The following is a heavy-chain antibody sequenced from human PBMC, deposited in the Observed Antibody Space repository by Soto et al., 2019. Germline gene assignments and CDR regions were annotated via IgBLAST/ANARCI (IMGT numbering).Heavy chain of an antibody. CDR3: ARERLLQSLDF. V-gene: IGHV4-30-4*01. CDR1: GGAVSNKDQY. D-gene: IGHD1-26*01. J-gene: IGHJ4*02. Sequence: FLPCTVPGGAVSNKDQYWSWVRQPPAVCLELIGSICYYGDTSYNPSLESRLSISVDTSKNQFSLSLSSVTASDTSVYFCARERLLQSLDFCAQGTLVTVSS. CDR2: ICYYGDT.